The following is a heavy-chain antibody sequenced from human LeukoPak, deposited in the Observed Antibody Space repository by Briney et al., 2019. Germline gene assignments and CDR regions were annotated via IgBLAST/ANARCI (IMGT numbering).Heavy chain of an antibody. J-gene: IGHJ4*02. D-gene: IGHD3-10*01. CDR3: VRERYHGSGAPKYDF. CDR1: EFTFSDYT. V-gene: IGHV3-21*06. Sequence: PGGSLRLSCAASEFTFSDYTINWVRQAPGKGLEWVSVISSSSSYTYYADSVKGRFTISRDNAKDSLYLQMNSLRVEDTAVYYCVRERYHGSGAPKYDFWGQGTLVTVSS. CDR2: ISSSSSYT.